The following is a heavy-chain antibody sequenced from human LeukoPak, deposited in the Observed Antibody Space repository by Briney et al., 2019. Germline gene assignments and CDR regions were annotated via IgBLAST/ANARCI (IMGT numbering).Heavy chain of an antibody. V-gene: IGHV3-23*01. CDR1: GFTFTSYG. Sequence: GGSLRLSCAASGFTFTSYGTTWVRQAPGKGLEWVSAISGSGGSTYYADSVKGRLTISRDHSTSTLYLQMTSLRAEDTAVYYCARDRMGDYSLDYWGQGTLVTVSS. CDR3: ARDRMGDYSLDY. J-gene: IGHJ4*02. CDR2: ISGSGGST. D-gene: IGHD2-15*01.